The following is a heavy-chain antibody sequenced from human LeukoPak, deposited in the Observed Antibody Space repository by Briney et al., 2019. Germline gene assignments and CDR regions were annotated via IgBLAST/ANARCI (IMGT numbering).Heavy chain of an antibody. CDR3: AKGGYVDY. D-gene: IGHD3-16*01. CDR1: RFTFSTYW. J-gene: IGHJ4*02. Sequence: PGGSLRLSCVASRFTFSTYWMTWVRQAPGKGLEWVANIKANGRETYYVDSVKGRFTISRDNAQKSLYLQLNSLRVEDTAIYYCAKGGYVDYCGQGSLVTVSS. V-gene: IGHV3-7*01. CDR2: IKANGRET.